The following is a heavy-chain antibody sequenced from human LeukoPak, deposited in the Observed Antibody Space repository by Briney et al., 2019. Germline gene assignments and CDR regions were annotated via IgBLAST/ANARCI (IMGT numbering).Heavy chain of an antibody. D-gene: IGHD5-24*01. CDR1: GFTFSSYA. CDR2: ISYDGSNK. Sequence: GGSLRPSCAASGFTFSSYAMHWVRQAPGKGLEWVAVISYDGSNKYYADSVKGRFTISRDNSKNTLYLQMNSLRAEDTAVYYCARVREMATIYLDYWGQGTLVTVSS. CDR3: ARVREMATIYLDY. J-gene: IGHJ4*02. V-gene: IGHV3-30*04.